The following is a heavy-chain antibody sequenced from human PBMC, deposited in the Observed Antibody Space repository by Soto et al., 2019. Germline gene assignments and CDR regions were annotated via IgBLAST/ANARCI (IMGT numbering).Heavy chain of an antibody. CDR2: IIPIFGTA. Sequence: QVQLVQSGAEVKKPGSSVKVSCKASGGTFSSYAISWVRQAPGQGLEWMGGIIPIFGTANYAQKFQGRVTITADECTSTAYMELSSLRSEDTAVYYCGRQPTYDYVWGSYRWDYYYYYGMDVWGQGTTVTVSS. J-gene: IGHJ6*02. V-gene: IGHV1-69*01. D-gene: IGHD3-16*02. CDR3: GRQPTYDYVWGSYRWDYYYYYGMDV. CDR1: GGTFSSYA.